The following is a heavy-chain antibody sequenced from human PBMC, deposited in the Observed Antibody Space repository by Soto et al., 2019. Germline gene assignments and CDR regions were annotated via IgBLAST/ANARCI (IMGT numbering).Heavy chain of an antibody. Sequence: QLQLQESGPGLVKPSETLSLTCTVSGGSISSGTYYWGWIRQPPGKGLEWIGTIYYTGTTYYNPSLKSRVTISVDTSQNQFSLRLSSVTAADTAMYYCARRHGGEKWFASWGQGTLVTVSS. V-gene: IGHV4-39*01. CDR3: ARRHGGEKWFAS. J-gene: IGHJ5*01. CDR2: IYYTGTT. D-gene: IGHD2-21*01. CDR1: GGSISSGTYY.